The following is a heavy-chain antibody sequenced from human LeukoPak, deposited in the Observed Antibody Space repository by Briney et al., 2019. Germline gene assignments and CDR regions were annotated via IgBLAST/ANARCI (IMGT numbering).Heavy chain of an antibody. CDR1: GGSISRCSYF. D-gene: IGHD1-7*01. CDR3: ARPRGGITGTTPYNYFDP. J-gene: IGHJ5*02. Sequence: SETLPLTCSVSGGSISRCSYFWVWIPQPPGKGLEGIGSFFYSGNPYYSPSLKSRVTISVDTSKNQCSLKLSSVTAADTAVYYCARPRGGITGTTPYNYFDPWGQGILVTVSS. CDR2: FFYSGNP. V-gene: IGHV4-39*01.